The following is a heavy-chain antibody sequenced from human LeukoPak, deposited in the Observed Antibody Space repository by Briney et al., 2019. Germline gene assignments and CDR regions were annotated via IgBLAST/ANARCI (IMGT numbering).Heavy chain of an antibody. CDR1: GFTFSSSG. CDR2: IGYDGSNNYNGSSK. J-gene: IGHJ4*02. Sequence: GGSLRLSCAAPGFTFSSSGMHWVRQAPGKGLEWVTFIGYDGSNNYNGSSKYYADSLKGRFTISTDNSKNTLYLQMNSLSPEDTALYYCAKDYPSAVGASPFEYWGQGTLVTVS. CDR3: AKDYPSAVGASPFEY. V-gene: IGHV3-30*02. D-gene: IGHD1-26*01.